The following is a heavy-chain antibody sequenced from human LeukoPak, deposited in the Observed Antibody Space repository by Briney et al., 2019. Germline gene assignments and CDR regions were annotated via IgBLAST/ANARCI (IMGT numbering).Heavy chain of an antibody. Sequence: GGSLRLSCAASGFTFSSYAMSWVRQAPGKGLEWVSTISASGGSTYYADSVKGRFTISRDNSKNTLYLQMNSLRVEDTALYYCVRQFASWGQGTLVTVSS. CDR3: VRQFAS. CDR2: ISASGGST. V-gene: IGHV3-23*01. J-gene: IGHJ4*02. CDR1: GFTFSSYA.